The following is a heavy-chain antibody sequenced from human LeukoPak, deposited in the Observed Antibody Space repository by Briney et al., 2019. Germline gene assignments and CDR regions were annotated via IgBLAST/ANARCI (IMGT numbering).Heavy chain of an antibody. CDR3: ASQSRIITIFGVVMTAHAFDI. D-gene: IGHD3-3*01. CDR1: GYTITGYY. CDR2: INPNSGGT. Sequence: ASVKVSCKASGYTITGYYMHWVRQAPGQGLEWMGWINPNSGGTNYAQKFQGRVTMTRDTSISTAYMELSRLRSDDTAVYYCASQSRIITIFGVVMTAHAFDIWGQGTMVTVSS. J-gene: IGHJ3*02. V-gene: IGHV1-2*02.